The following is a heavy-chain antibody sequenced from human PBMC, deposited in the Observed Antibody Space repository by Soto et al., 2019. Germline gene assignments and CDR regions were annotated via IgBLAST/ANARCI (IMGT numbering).Heavy chain of an antibody. CDR3: AKESSLRYFDWSQLTNNWFDP. Sequence: GGSLRLSCAASGFTFSSYGMHWVRQAPGKGLEWVAVISYDGSDKYYADSVKGRFTISRDNSKNTLYLQMNSLRAEDTAVYYCAKESSLRYFDWSQLTNNWFDPWNQGTLVTVSS. D-gene: IGHD3-9*01. CDR1: GFTFSSYG. V-gene: IGHV3-30*18. CDR2: ISYDGSDK. J-gene: IGHJ5*02.